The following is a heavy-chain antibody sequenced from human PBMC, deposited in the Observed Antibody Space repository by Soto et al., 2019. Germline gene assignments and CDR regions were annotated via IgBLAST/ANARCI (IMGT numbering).Heavy chain of an antibody. D-gene: IGHD2-2*02. CDR1: GGTFSSYS. CDR3: ARDPIVVVPAAIIYYYGMDV. CDR2: IIPIFGTA. J-gene: IGHJ6*02. V-gene: IGHV1-69*13. Sequence: SVKVSCKASGGTFSSYSISWVRQAPGQGLEWMGGIIPIFGTANYAQKFQGRVTITADESTSTAYMELSSLRSEDTAVYYCARDPIVVVPAAIIYYYGMDVWGQGTTVTVSS.